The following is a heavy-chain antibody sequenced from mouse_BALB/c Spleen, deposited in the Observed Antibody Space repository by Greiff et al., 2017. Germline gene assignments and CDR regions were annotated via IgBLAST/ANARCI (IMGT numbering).Heavy chain of an antibody. J-gene: IGHJ3*01. V-gene: IGHV3-6*02. CDR2: ISYDGSN. Sequence: VQLKESGPGLVKPSQSLSLTCSVTGYSITSGYYWNWIRQFPGNKLEWMGYISYDGSNNYNPSLKNRISITRDTSKNQFFLKLNSVTTEDTATYYCARERYYGSSWFAYWGQGTLVTVSA. CDR3: ARERYYGSSWFAY. D-gene: IGHD1-1*01. CDR1: GYSITSGYY.